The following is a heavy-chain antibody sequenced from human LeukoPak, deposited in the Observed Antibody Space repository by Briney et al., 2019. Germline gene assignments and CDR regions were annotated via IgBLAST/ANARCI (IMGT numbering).Heavy chain of an antibody. CDR1: GDSINTNN. Sequence: SETLSLTCTVSGDSINTNNHWAWIRQPAGKGLEWVGYIYYSGSTRYNPSLKSRVTMSVDTSRNQFSLKLSSVTAADTAVYYCARGGLENGYHSNDGFDIWGQGTMVTVSS. CDR2: IYYSGST. CDR3: ARGGLENGYHSNDGFDI. V-gene: IGHV4-59*01. J-gene: IGHJ3*02. D-gene: IGHD3-22*01.